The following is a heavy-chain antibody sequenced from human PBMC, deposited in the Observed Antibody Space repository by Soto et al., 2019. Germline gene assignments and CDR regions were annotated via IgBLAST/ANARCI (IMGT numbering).Heavy chain of an antibody. Sequence: TLSLTCTVSGGSISSAAYCWSWIRQSPDKGLEWIGHIYYSGSTYSNPSLKSRVTISADTSENQFSLKLISVSAADAAVYYCARSVFPWGQGTLVTVSS. CDR2: IYYSGST. V-gene: IGHV4-30-4*01. J-gene: IGHJ5*02. CDR3: ARSVFP. CDR1: GGSISSAAYC.